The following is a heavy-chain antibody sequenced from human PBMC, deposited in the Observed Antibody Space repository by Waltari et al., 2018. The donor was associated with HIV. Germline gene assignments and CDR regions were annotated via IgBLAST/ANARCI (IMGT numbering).Heavy chain of an antibody. CDR1: GGSISSSSYY. V-gene: IGHV4-39*01. Sequence: QLQLQESGPGLVKPSETLSLTCTVSGGSISSSSYYWGWIRQPPGKGLEWIGSIYYSGRTSYNPSLKSLVTISVDTSKNQFSLKLSSVTAADTAVYYGARHKGPGSWFDPWGQGTLVTVSS. CDR3: ARHKGPGSWFDP. J-gene: IGHJ5*02. CDR2: IYYSGRT.